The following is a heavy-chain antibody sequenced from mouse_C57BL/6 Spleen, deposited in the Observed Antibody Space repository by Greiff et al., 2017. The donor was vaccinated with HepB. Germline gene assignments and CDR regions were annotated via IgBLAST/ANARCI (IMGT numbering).Heavy chain of an antibody. D-gene: IGHD1-1*01. J-gene: IGHJ1*03. CDR2: IYPGDGDT. Sequence: QVQLQQSGPELVKPGASVKISCKASGYAFSSSWMNWVKQRPGKGLEWIGRIYPGDGDTNYNGKFKGKATLTADKSSSTAYMQLSSLTSEDSAVYFCAYLDYGSSYNWYFDGWGTGTTVTVSS. V-gene: IGHV1-82*01. CDR1: GYAFSSSW. CDR3: AYLDYGSSYNWYFDG.